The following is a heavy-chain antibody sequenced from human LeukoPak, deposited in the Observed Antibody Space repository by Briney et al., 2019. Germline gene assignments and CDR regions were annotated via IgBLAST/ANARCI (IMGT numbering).Heavy chain of an antibody. V-gene: IGHV3-21*01. J-gene: IGHJ4*02. CDR2: ISSSSYI. D-gene: IGHD2-21*02. Sequence: GGSLRLSCAASGFTFSSYSMTWVRQAPGKGLEWASSISSSSYIYYADSVKGRFTISRDNAKNSLYLQMNSLRAEDTAVYYCASTTVVVTARHMDDYWGQGTLVTVSS. CDR1: GFTFSSYS. CDR3: ASTTVVVTARHMDDY.